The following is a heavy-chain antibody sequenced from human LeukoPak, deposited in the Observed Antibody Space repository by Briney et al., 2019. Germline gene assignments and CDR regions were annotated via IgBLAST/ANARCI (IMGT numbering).Heavy chain of an antibody. V-gene: IGHV4-59*01. CDR3: ARELETYYYDSSGRDWYFDL. CDR2: IYYSGST. D-gene: IGHD3-22*01. Sequence: SETLSLTCTVSGGSISSYYWSWIRQPPGKGLEWIGYIYYSGSTNYNPSLKSRVTISVDTSKNQFSLKLSSVTAADTAVYYCARELETYYYDSSGRDWYFDLWGRGTLVTVSS. CDR1: GGSISSYY. J-gene: IGHJ2*01.